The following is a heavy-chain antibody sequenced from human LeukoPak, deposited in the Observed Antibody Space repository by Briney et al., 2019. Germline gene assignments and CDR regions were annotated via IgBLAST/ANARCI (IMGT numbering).Heavy chain of an antibody. CDR1: GGSMISYY. Sequence: SETLSLTCTVSGGSMISYYWTWIRQAPGKGLEWIGYIYYNGDTNYNPSLKSRVTMSIDTSKTHFSLNLRSVTAADTAVYYCTRGTTVISLGYWGQGILVTVSS. D-gene: IGHD4-23*01. V-gene: IGHV4-59*01. CDR2: IYYNGDT. CDR3: TRGTTVISLGY. J-gene: IGHJ4*02.